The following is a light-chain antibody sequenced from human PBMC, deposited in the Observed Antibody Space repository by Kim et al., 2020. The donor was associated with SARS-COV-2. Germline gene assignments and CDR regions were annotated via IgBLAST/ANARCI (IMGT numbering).Light chain of an antibody. Sequence: EIVLTQSPATLSLSPGERATLSCMTSHSINSYLAWYQQKPGQAPRLLIYDASIRATGVPVRFSGSGSGTDFTLTISSLEPEDVAVYYYQPRSSWPPFGQGTRLEIK. CDR2: DAS. CDR1: HSINSY. CDR3: QPRSSWPP. V-gene: IGKV3-11*01. J-gene: IGKJ5*01.